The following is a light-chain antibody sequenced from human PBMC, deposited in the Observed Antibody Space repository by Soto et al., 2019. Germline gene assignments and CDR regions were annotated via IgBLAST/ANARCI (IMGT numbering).Light chain of an antibody. J-gene: IGKJ5*01. V-gene: IGKV3-20*01. CDR2: GVS. CDR1: QSVSSAY. Sequence: EVVLTQSPGTLSLSPGERATLSCRVSQSVSSAYSAWFQQKPGQAPRLLIYGVSTRATGIADRFSGSGSGTDFTLTISRLEPEDFAVYYCQQYGNSAITFGQGTRLEIK. CDR3: QQYGNSAIT.